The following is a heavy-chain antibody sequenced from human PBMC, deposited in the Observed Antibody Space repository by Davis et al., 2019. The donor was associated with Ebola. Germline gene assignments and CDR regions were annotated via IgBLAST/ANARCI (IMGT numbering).Heavy chain of an antibody. Sequence: GESLKISCAASGFTVSSNYMSWVRQAPGKGLEWGSVIYSGGSTYYADSVKGRFTISRDNSKNTLYLQMNSLRAEDTAVYYCAIVTVDTAMGKKVWRDYWGQGTLVTVSS. CDR1: GFTVSSNY. CDR3: AIVTVDTAMGKKVWRDY. V-gene: IGHV3-66*01. CDR2: IYSGGST. J-gene: IGHJ4*02. D-gene: IGHD5-18*01.